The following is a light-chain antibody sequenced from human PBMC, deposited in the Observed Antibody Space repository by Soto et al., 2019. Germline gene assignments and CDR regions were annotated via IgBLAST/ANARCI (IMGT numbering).Light chain of an antibody. Sequence: QSVLTQPPSVSGAPGQRVTISCTGSSSNIGAGYDVHWYQQLPGTAPKLLIYGNSNRPSGVPDRFSCSKSGTSASLAITGHQAEDEADYYCQSYDSSLSVVFGGGTKLTVL. CDR3: QSYDSSLSVV. V-gene: IGLV1-40*01. CDR2: GNS. J-gene: IGLJ2*01. CDR1: SSNIGAGYD.